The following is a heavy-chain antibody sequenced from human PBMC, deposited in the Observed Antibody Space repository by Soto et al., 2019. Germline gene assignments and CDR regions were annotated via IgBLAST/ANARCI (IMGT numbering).Heavy chain of an antibody. Sequence: GGSLRLSCAASGFIFSNYAMTWVRQAPGKGLEWVSSIGTTGTATYYADSVKGRFTISRDNSRNTLYLQMNSLRAEDTALYYCAQGSSATGYDSWGQGTQVTVSS. J-gene: IGHJ4*02. D-gene: IGHD3-9*01. V-gene: IGHV3-23*01. CDR1: GFIFSNYA. CDR2: IGTTGTAT. CDR3: AQGSSATGYDS.